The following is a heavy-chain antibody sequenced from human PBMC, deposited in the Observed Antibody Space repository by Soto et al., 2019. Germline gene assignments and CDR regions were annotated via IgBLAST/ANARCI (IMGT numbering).Heavy chain of an antibody. V-gene: IGHV4-38-2*01. CDR2: IYHSGST. D-gene: IGHD6-13*01. CDR3: ARFSSWYVVDY. J-gene: IGHJ4*02. Sequence: ETLSLTCAVSGYSISSGYYWGWIRQPPGEGLEWIGSIYHSGSTYYSPSLKSRVTISVDTSKNQFSLKLSSVTAADTAVYYCARFSSWYVVDYWGQGTLVTVSS. CDR1: GYSISSGYY.